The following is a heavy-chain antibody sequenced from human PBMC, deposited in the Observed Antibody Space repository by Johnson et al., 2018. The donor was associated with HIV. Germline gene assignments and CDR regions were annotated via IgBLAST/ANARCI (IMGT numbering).Heavy chain of an antibody. J-gene: IGHJ3*02. V-gene: IGHV3-74*01. D-gene: IGHD2-15*01. CDR3: ARDGVVVVPGGWGAFDI. CDR1: GFTFSSYW. CDR2: INSDGSST. Sequence: VQLVESGGGVVRPGGSLRLSCAASGFTFSSYWMHWVRQAPGKGLVWVSRINSDGSSTSYADSVKGRFTISRDNAKNSLYLQMNSLRAEDTAVYYCARDGVVVVPGGWGAFDIWGQGTMVTVSS.